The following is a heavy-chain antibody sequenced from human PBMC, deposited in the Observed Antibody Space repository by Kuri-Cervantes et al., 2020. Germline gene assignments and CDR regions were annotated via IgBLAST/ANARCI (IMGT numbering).Heavy chain of an antibody. J-gene: IGHJ5*02. D-gene: IGHD1-1*01. CDR1: GFTFSSYS. V-gene: IGHV3-33*08. CDR2: IWYDGSNK. Sequence: GGSLRLSCAASGFTFSSYSMNWVRQAPGKGLEWVAVIWYDGSNKYYADSVKGRFTISRDNSKNTLYLQMNSLRAEDTAVYYCASAWGGAKGNDVALGFDPWGQGTLVTVSS. CDR3: ASAWGGAKGNDVALGFDP.